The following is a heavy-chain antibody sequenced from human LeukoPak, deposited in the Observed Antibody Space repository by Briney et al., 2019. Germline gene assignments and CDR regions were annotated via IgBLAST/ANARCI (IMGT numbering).Heavy chain of an antibody. J-gene: IGHJ4*02. V-gene: IGHV4-34*01. CDR3: ARRRPSHYYDSSGYFRAFDY. CDR2: INHSGST. D-gene: IGHD3-22*01. CDR1: GGSFSGYY. Sequence: SETLSLTCAVYGGSFSGYYWSWIRQPPGKGLEWIGEINHSGSTNYNPSLKSRVTISVDTSKNQFPLKLSSVTAADTAVYYCARRRPSHYYDSSGYFRAFDYWGQGTLVTVSS.